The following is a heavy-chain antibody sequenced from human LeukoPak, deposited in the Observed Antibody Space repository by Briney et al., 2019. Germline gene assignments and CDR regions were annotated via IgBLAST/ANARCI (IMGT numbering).Heavy chain of an antibody. CDR3: ARDGQTGTTVY. J-gene: IGHJ4*02. CDR1: GFTFSSYS. Sequence: PGGSLRLFCAASGFTFSSYSMNWVRQAPGKGLEWVSSISSSSSYIYYADSVKGRFTISRDNAKNSLHLQMNSLRAEDTAVYYCARDGQTGTTVYWGQGTLVTVSS. CDR2: ISSSSSYI. V-gene: IGHV3-21*01. D-gene: IGHD1-7*01.